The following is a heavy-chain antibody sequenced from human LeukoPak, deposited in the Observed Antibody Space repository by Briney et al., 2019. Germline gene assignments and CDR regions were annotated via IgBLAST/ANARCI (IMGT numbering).Heavy chain of an antibody. CDR2: MNPNSGNT. Sequence: ASVKVSCKASGYTFTSYDINWVRQATGQGLEWMGWMNPNSGNTGYAQKLQGRVTMTTDTSTSTAYMELRSLRSDDTAVYYCARAEDSSSWYNLRPLTYFDYWGQGTLVTVSS. J-gene: IGHJ4*02. D-gene: IGHD6-13*01. CDR1: GYTFTSYD. CDR3: ARAEDSSSWYNLRPLTYFDY. V-gene: IGHV1-8*01.